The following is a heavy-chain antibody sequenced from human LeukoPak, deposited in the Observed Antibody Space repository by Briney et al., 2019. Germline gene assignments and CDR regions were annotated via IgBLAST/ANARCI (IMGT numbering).Heavy chain of an antibody. D-gene: IGHD4-23*01. CDR2: ISYDGSNK. J-gene: IGHJ6*02. CDR3: ARSTVASQFFYYYGMDV. Sequence: PGRSLRLSCAASGFTFSSYAMHWVRQAPGKGLEWVAVISYDGSNKYYADSVKGRFTISRDNSKNTLYLQMNSLRAEDTAVYYCARSTVASQFFYYYGMDVLGQGTTVTDSS. CDR1: GFTFSSYA. V-gene: IGHV3-30-3*01.